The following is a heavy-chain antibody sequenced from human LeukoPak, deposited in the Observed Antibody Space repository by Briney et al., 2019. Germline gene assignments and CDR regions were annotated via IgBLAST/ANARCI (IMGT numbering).Heavy chain of an antibody. J-gene: IGHJ5*02. CDR2: ISYDGSNK. V-gene: IGHV3-30*18. D-gene: IGHD4-17*01. CDR3: AKESDDYGDYVPFDP. CDR1: GFTFSSYG. Sequence: GGSLRLSCAASGFTFSSYGMHWVRQAPGKGLEWVAVISYDGSNKYYADSVKGRFTISRDNSKNTLYLQMNSLRAEDTAVYYCAKESDDYGDYVPFDPWGQGTLVTVSS.